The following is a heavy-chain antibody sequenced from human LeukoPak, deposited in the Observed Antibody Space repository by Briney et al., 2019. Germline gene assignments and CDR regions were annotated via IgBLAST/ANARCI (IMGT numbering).Heavy chain of an antibody. J-gene: IGHJ4*02. CDR3: ASYSSILGIDY. CDR1: GGSISSYY. Sequence: SETLSLTCTVSGGSISSYYRSWIRQPPGKGLEWIGYIYTSGSTNYNPSLKSRVTISVDTSKNQFSLKLSSVTAADTAVYYCASYSSILGIDYWGQGTLVTVSS. D-gene: IGHD6-13*01. CDR2: IYTSGST. V-gene: IGHV4-4*09.